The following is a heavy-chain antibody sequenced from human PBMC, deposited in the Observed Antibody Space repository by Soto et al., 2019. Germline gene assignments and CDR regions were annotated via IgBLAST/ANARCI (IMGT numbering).Heavy chain of an antibody. J-gene: IGHJ6*02. D-gene: IGHD2-2*01. CDR2: IIPIFGTA. CDR3: ASLPPPECSSTSCPYYYYGMDV. Sequence: GAPVKVSCKASGGTFSSYAISWVRQAPGQGLEWMGGIIPIFGTANYAQKFQGRVTITADESTSTAYMELSSLRSEDTAVYYCASLPPPECSSTSCPYYYYGMDVWGQGTTVTVSS. CDR1: GGTFSSYA. V-gene: IGHV1-69*13.